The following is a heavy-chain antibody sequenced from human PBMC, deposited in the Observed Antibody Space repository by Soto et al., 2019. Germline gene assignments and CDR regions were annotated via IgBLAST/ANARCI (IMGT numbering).Heavy chain of an antibody. D-gene: IGHD3-3*02. CDR1: GLTFNLFP. V-gene: IGHV3-23*01. Sequence: QLLESGGGLVQPGGSLRLSCAASGLTFNLFPMTWVRQTPGNGLQWVSTITGSGDRTDYADSVKGRFTISRDNSQNTLFLQMSRLRAEDTAIYFCAKVLSPFNSLNAFDVWGQGTGVTVSS. J-gene: IGHJ3*01. CDR3: AKVLSPFNSLNAFDV. CDR2: ITGSGDRT.